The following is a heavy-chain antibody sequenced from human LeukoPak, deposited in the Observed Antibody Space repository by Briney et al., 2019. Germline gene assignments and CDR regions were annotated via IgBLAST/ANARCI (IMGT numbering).Heavy chain of an antibody. J-gene: IGHJ3*02. CDR2: IYPGDSDT. CDR1: GYSFTSYW. V-gene: IGHV5-51*01. CDR3: ARQGWKLDDAFDI. Sequence: GESLKISCKGSGYSFTSYWIGWVRQMPGKGLEWMGIIYPGDSDTRYSPSFQRQVTISADKSISTAYLQWSSLEASDTAMYYCARQGWKLDDAFDIWGQGKMVTVSS. D-gene: IGHD1-1*01.